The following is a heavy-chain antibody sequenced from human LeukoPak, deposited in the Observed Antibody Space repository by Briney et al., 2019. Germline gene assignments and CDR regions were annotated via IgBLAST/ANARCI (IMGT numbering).Heavy chain of an antibody. J-gene: IGHJ5*02. D-gene: IGHD3-3*01. Sequence: ETLSLTCTVSGYSISSGYYWGWIRQPPGKGLEWIGSIYHSGSTYYTPSLKSRVTISVDTSKNQFSLKLSSVTAADTAVYYCARGDYDFWSGPWGQGTLVTVSS. CDR1: GYSISSGYY. CDR2: IYHSGST. CDR3: ARGDYDFWSGP. V-gene: IGHV4-38-2*02.